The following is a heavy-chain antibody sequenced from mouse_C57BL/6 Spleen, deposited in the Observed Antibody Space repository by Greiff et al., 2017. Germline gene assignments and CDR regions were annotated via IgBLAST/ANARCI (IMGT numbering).Heavy chain of an antibody. CDR3: ARCSYDGNYHVLYY. J-gene: IGHJ2*01. CDR2: IYPGDGDT. Sequence: QVQLQHSGPELVKPGASVKISCKASGYAFSSSWMNWVKQRPGKGLEWIGRIYPGDGDTNYNGTFKGKATLTADKSSSTAYMQLSSLTSEDSAVYFCARCSYDGNYHVLYYWGQGTTRTVSS. D-gene: IGHD2-1*01. CDR1: GYAFSSSW. V-gene: IGHV1-82*01.